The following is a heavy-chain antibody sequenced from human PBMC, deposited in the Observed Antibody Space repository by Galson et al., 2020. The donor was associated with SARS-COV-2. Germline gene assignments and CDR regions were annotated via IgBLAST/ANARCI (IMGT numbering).Heavy chain of an antibody. CDR3: AKDIYSYAQGGYFDY. V-gene: IGHV3-33*06. CDR1: GFTFSSYG. Sequence: GGSLRLSCAASGFTFSSYGIHWVRQAPGKGLEWVAVIWYDGSNEYYADSVKGRFTISRDNSKNTLYLQMNSLRAEDTAVYYCAKDIYSYAQGGYFDYWGQGTLVTVSS. D-gene: IGHD5-18*01. CDR2: IWYDGSNE. J-gene: IGHJ4*02.